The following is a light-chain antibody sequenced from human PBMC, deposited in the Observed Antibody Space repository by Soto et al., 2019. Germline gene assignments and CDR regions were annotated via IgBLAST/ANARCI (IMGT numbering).Light chain of an antibody. Sequence: DVRMTQSPSSLSASVGDRVTITCRASQAIANYLAWYQQKPGQVPELLIYDASTLQSGVPSRFSGSASGTEFTLTISRLQPEDGATYYCQKYNSAPHTFGGGTKVEMK. CDR1: QAIANY. CDR2: DAS. CDR3: QKYNSAPHT. J-gene: IGKJ4*01. V-gene: IGKV1-27*01.